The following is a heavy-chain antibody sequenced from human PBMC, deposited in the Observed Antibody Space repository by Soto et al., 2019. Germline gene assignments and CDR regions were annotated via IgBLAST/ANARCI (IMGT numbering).Heavy chain of an antibody. V-gene: IGHV4-31*03. D-gene: IGHD4-17*01. Sequence: QVQLQESGPGLVKPSQTLSLTCTVSGGSISSGGYYWSWIRQHPGQGLEWIGYIDYSGSTYYHPSLKCRVTISVDTSKNQISLKLSSVTAVNTAVYYCARDSGDYGSGWFDPWVQGTLVTVSS. CDR2: IDYSGST. CDR3: ARDSGDYGSGWFDP. J-gene: IGHJ5*02. CDR1: GGSISSGGYY.